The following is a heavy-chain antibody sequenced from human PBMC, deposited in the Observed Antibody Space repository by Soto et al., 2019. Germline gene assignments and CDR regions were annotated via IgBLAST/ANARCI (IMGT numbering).Heavy chain of an antibody. Sequence: QVQVVQSGAEVKKPGASVKVSCKASGFTFTTYAIHWVRQAPGQRLEWMGWIHAGNGNTKSSQKFQDRLTITRDTSASTAYMELSSLRSEDSAVYSCARDRCSGDCNDLDYWGQGTLVTVSS. D-gene: IGHD2-21*02. V-gene: IGHV1-3*01. CDR3: ARDRCSGDCNDLDY. CDR1: GFTFTTYA. CDR2: IHAGNGNT. J-gene: IGHJ4*02.